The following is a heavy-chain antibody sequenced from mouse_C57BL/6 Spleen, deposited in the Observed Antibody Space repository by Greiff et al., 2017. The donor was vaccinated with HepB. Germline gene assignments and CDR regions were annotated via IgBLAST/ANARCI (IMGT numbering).Heavy chain of an antibody. V-gene: IGHV1-59*01. CDR2: IDPSDSYT. Sequence: VQLQQPGAELVRPGTSVKLSCKASGYTFTSYWMHWVKQRPGQGLEWIGVIDPSDSYTNYNQKFKGKATLTVDTSSSTASLQLSSLTSEDSAVYYCARSGDYYAMDYWGQGTSVTVSS. CDR1: GYTFTSYW. D-gene: IGHD3-1*01. CDR3: ARSGDYYAMDY. J-gene: IGHJ4*01.